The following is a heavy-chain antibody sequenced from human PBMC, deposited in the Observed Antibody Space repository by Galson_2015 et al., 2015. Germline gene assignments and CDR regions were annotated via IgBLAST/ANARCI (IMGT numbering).Heavy chain of an antibody. CDR3: AKEFGS. J-gene: IGHJ4*02. D-gene: IGHD3-10*01. V-gene: IGHV3-23*01. CDR2: ISGNGGRT. Sequence: SLRLSCAASGFPFSSFAMTWVRQAPGRGLECVAVISGNGGRTYYADSVKGRFTISRDNSKNTMYLQMNSLRVEDTALYYCAKEFGSWGQGSLVTVSS. CDR1: GFPFSSFA.